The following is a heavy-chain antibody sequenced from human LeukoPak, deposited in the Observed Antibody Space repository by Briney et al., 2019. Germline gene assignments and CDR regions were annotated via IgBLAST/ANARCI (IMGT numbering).Heavy chain of an antibody. CDR1: GFTFSNYW. V-gene: IGHV3-7*01. CDR3: ARDNGVVHGVYYMDV. CDR2: IKQDRGEK. D-gene: IGHD3-3*01. Sequence: GGSLRLSCAASGFTFSNYWMTWVRQAPGKGLEWVADIKQDRGEKLYVKSVRGRFTISRDNAKMSLFLQMNSLRAEDTAVYYCARDNGVVHGVYYMDVWGKGTTVTVS. J-gene: IGHJ6*03.